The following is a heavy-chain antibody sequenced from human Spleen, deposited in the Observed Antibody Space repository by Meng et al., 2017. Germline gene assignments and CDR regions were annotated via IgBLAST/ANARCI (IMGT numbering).Heavy chain of an antibody. CDR3: ARGPTTMAHDFDY. D-gene: IGHD4-11*01. Sequence: QVHLQIGGPGLLKPSETLSLTSPAYGGSFSGYYWSWIRQPPGKGLEWIGEINHSGSTNYNPSLESRATISVDTSQNNLSLKLSSVTAADSAVYYCARGPTTMAHDFDYWGQGTLVTVSS. CDR1: GGSFSGYY. CDR2: INHSGST. V-gene: IGHV4-34*01. J-gene: IGHJ4*02.